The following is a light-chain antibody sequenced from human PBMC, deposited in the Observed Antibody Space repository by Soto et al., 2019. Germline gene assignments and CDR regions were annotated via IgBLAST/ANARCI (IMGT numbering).Light chain of an antibody. CDR1: QSVSSRY. V-gene: IGKV3-20*01. Sequence: EIVLTQTPGTLSLSPGDRATLSCRASQSVSSRYLAWYPHTPGQAPRLVIYGASSRATGIPERFSGSGAGTACTRPISRLEPEDGIVDYCQQYGSSTITFGQGTRLEIK. CDR3: QQYGSSTIT. J-gene: IGKJ5*01. CDR2: GAS.